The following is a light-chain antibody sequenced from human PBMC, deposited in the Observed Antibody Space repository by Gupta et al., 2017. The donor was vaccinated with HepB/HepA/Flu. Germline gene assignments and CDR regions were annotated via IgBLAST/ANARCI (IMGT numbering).Light chain of an antibody. V-gene: IGKV1-5*03. J-gene: IGKJ1*01. CDR1: QSISSW. Sequence: DIQMTQSPSTLSASVGDRVTITCRASQSISSWLAWYQQKPGKAPKLLIYKASSLESGVPSRFSGSGSGTEFTLTISSLQPDDFATYYCQQENSSSRTFGQGTKVEIK. CDR2: KAS. CDR3: QQENSSSRT.